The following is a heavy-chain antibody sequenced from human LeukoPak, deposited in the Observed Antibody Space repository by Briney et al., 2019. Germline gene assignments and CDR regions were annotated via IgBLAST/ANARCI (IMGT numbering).Heavy chain of an antibody. J-gene: IGHJ3*02. V-gene: IGHV4-34*01. CDR3: ARSANAFDI. CDR2: ISHSGST. CDR1: GGSVSGYY. Sequence: SEALSLTCAVSGGSVSGYYWSWIRQPPGKGPEWIGKISHSGSTNYNPSLKSRVTISVDTSTNQFSLNLSSVTAADTAVYYCARSANAFDIWGQGTMVTVSS.